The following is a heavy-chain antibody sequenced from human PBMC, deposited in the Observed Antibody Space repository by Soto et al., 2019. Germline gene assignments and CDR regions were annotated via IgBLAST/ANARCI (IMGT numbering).Heavy chain of an antibody. CDR3: AKGWSSSAWDSHYFDS. CDR1: GFTFSNYA. V-gene: IGHV3-23*01. CDR2: VSGSGGAA. J-gene: IGHJ4*02. Sequence: PGGSLRLSCAASGFTFSNYAMRWVRQAPGKGLEWVAAVSGSGGAAYYADSVKGRFTISRDNAKNTMSLAMNSLRADDSAVYYCAKGWSSSAWDSHYFDSWGQGIRVTVS. D-gene: IGHD3-3*01.